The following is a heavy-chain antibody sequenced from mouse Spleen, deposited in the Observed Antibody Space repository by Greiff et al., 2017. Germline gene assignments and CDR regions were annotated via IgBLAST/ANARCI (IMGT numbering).Heavy chain of an antibody. J-gene: IGHJ2*01. D-gene: IGHD2-3*01. CDR3: ARRPDGYYFDY. CDR2: ISGGGSYT. V-gene: IGHV5-9-2*01. Sequence: EVQRVESGGGLVKPGGSLKLSCAASGFTFSSYGMSWVRQTPEKRLEWVATISGGGSYTYYPDSVKGRFTISRDNAKNNLYLQMSSLRSEDTALYYCARRPDGYYFDYWGQGTTLTVSS. CDR1: GFTFSSYG.